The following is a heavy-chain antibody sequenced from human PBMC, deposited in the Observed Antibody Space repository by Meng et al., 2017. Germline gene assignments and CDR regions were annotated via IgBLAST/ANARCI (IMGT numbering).Heavy chain of an antibody. V-gene: IGHV1-18*01. J-gene: IGHJ4*02. Sequence: QCQLLQYGAEVKKPGAAVKFSCKATGYTFTSYGISWVRQAPGQGLEWMGWISAYNGNTNYAQKLQGRVTMTTDTSTSTAYMELRSLRSDDTAVYYCVLWFGELSFDYWGQGTLVTVSS. CDR1: GYTFTSYG. D-gene: IGHD3-10*01. CDR3: VLWFGELSFDY. CDR2: ISAYNGNT.